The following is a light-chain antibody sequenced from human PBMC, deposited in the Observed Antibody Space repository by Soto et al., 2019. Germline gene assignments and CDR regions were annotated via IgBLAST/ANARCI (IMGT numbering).Light chain of an antibody. J-gene: IGKJ1*01. V-gene: IGKV1-39*01. CDR1: QSISSY. CDR3: QQSYSTPGT. Sequence: DIQMTQSPSALSASVGDRVTITCRASQSISSYLNWYQQKPGKAPNLLIYAASSLQSGVPPRFSGSGSGTDFTLTISSLQPEDFATYYCQQSYSTPGTFGLGTKVEIK. CDR2: AAS.